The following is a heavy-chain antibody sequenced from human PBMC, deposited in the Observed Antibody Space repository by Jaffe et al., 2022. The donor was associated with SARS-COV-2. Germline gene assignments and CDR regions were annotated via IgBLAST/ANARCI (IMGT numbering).Heavy chain of an antibody. Sequence: EVQLVESGGGLVQPGGSLRLSCAASGFTLSTYSINWVRQAPGKGLEWVSSISSHSTYIYYADSVKGRFTISRENAKNLVYLQMDSLTVEDTAVYFCTRESSNGWHDAFDIWGPGTMVTVSS. CDR2: ISSHSTYI. D-gene: IGHD6-19*01. CDR1: GFTLSTYS. J-gene: IGHJ3*02. V-gene: IGHV3-21*01. CDR3: TRESSNGWHDAFDI.